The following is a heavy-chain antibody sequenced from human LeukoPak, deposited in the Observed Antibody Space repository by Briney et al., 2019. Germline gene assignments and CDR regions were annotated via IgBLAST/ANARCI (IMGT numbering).Heavy chain of an antibody. CDR1: GYTFSEYY. D-gene: IGHD2-15*01. J-gene: IGHJ4*02. V-gene: IGHV1-2*02. CDR3: ARVEGGITTTGD. Sequence: ASVKVSCKTSGYTFSEYYMHWIRQAPGQGLEWMGWINPNSGATNYAQKFQGRVTMTRDTSIATAYMELSSLTSDDTAIYYCARVEGGITTTGDWGQGTLVSVSS. CDR2: INPNSGAT.